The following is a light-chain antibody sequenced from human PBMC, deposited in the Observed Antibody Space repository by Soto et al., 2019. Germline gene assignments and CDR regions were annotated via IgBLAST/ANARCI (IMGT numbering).Light chain of an antibody. J-gene: IGLJ3*02. CDR2: GNS. CDR3: QSYDSSRSGSV. Sequence: QSVLTQPPSVSGAPGQRVTISCTGSSSNIGAGYDVHWYQPLPGTAPKLLIYGNSNRPSGVPDRFSGSKSGTSASLALTGLQAEDEADYDCQSYDSSRSGSVFGGGTKLTVL. V-gene: IGLV1-40*01. CDR1: SSNIGAGYD.